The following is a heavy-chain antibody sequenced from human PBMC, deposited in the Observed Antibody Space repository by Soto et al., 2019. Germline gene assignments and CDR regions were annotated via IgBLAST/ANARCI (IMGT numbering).Heavy chain of an antibody. CDR3: ARGLLLAPTVNNYYDGMDV. V-gene: IGHV1-8*01. Sequence: QVQLVQSGAEVKKPGASVKVSCKASGYTFTSYDINWVRQATGQGLEWMGWMNPNSGNTGYAQKFQGRVTMTRNTSISTAYMELSSLRSEDTAVYYCARGLLLAPTVNNYYDGMDVWGQGTTVTVSS. CDR2: MNPNSGNT. CDR1: GYTFTSYD. J-gene: IGHJ6*02. D-gene: IGHD4-17*01.